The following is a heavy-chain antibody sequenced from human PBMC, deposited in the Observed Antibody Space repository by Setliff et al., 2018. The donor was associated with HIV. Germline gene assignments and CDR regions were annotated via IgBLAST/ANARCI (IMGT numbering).Heavy chain of an antibody. CDR2: IYYNGNT. J-gene: IGHJ4*02. CDR3: AREIYGGNSRPFDY. D-gene: IGHD4-17*01. V-gene: IGHV4-61*08. CDR1: GGSISSGDYY. Sequence: SETLSLTCTVSGGSISSGDYYWSWIRQPPGKGLEWIGYIYYNGNTNYNPSLKSRGTISVDTSKNQFSLKLTSVTAADTAVYYCAREIYGGNSRPFDYWGQGTLVTVSS.